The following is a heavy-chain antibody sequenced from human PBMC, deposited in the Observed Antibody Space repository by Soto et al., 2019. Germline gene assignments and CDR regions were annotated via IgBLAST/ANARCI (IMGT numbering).Heavy chain of an antibody. CDR1: GFTFSSYG. V-gene: IGHV3-30*18. Sequence: GGSLRLSCAASGFTFSSYGMHWVRQAPGKGLEWVAVISYDGSNKYYADSVKGRFTISRDNSKNTLYLQMNSLRAEDTAVYYCAKDIKVAARPNYYYGMDVWGQGTTVTVSS. CDR3: AKDIKVAARPNYYYGMDV. D-gene: IGHD6-6*01. J-gene: IGHJ6*02. CDR2: ISYDGSNK.